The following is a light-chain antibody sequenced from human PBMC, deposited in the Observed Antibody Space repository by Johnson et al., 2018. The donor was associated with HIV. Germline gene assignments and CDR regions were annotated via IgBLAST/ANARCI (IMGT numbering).Light chain of an antibody. Sequence: QSVLTQPPSVSAAPGQKVTISCSGSSSNIGNNYVSWYQQLPGTAPKLLIYENNKRPSEIPDRFSGSKSGTSTTLGITGLQTGDEADYYCGTWDSSLNSYVFGTWTKVSVL. CDR2: ENN. CDR3: GTWDSSLNSYV. CDR1: SSNIGNNY. V-gene: IGLV1-51*02. J-gene: IGLJ1*01.